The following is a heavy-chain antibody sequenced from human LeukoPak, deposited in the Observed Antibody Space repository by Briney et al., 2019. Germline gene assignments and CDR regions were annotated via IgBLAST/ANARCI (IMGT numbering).Heavy chain of an antibody. CDR3: ARGVGYYDSRGYHNDDFDI. J-gene: IGHJ3*02. Sequence: GASVKVSCKTSGYSFTGYYIHWVRQAPGQGLEWMGRINPNSGGTNYAQKFQGRVTMTRDTSISTAYIDLSSLISDDTAVYYCARGVGYYDSRGYHNDDFDIWGQGTLVTVSS. CDR1: GYSFTGYY. D-gene: IGHD3-22*01. V-gene: IGHV1-2*06. CDR2: INPNSGGT.